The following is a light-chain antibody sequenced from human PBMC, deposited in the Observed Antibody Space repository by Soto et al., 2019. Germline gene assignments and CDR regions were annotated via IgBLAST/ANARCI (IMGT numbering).Light chain of an antibody. CDR2: GAS. Sequence: MQMTQSPPSLSASVEDRVTITCRASQSISTYLNWYQQKPGKAPKLLIFGASTLQSGVPSRFSGSGSGTDFNFTITSLQPEDFATYYCQQSFGVPVTFGQGTRLEIK. CDR3: QQSFGVPVT. J-gene: IGKJ5*01. V-gene: IGKV1-39*01. CDR1: QSISTY.